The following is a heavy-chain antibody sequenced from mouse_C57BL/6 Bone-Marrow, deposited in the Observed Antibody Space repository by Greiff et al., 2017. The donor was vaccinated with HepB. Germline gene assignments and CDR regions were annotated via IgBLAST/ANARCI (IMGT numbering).Heavy chain of an antibody. CDR2: IYPRSGNT. Sequence: VQLQESGAELARPGASVKLSCKASGYTFTSYGISWVKQRTGQGLEWIGEIYPRSGNTYYNEKFKGKATLTADKSSSTAYMELRSLTSEDSAVYFCARPTVVATHFDYWGQGTTLTVSS. CDR1: GYTFTSYG. CDR3: ARPTVVATHFDY. V-gene: IGHV1-81*01. D-gene: IGHD1-1*01. J-gene: IGHJ2*01.